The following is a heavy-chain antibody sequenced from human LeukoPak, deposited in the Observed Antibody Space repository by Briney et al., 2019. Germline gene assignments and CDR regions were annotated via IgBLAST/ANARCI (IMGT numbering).Heavy chain of an antibody. CDR3: ARDQYYYDSSGYYGDYYYGMDV. CDR2: ISAYNGNT. J-gene: IGHJ6*02. CDR1: GYTFTSYG. D-gene: IGHD3-22*01. V-gene: IGHV1-18*01. Sequence: ASVKVPCKTSGYTFTSYGISWVRQAPGQGLEWMGWISAYNGNTNYAQKLQGRVTMTTDTFTSTAYMELRSLRSDDTAVYYCARDQYYYDSSGYYGDYYYGMDVWGQGTTVTVSS.